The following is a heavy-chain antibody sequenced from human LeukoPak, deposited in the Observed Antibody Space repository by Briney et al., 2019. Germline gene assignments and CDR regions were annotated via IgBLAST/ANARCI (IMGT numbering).Heavy chain of an antibody. CDR3: ARVGGITTLNFDY. Sequence: SETLSLTCTVSGGSISSYYWSWIRHPRGKGLEWIGYIYYSGSTNYNPSLKSRVTISVDTSKNQFSLKLSSVTATDTAVYYCARVGGITTLNFDYWGQGTLVTVSS. J-gene: IGHJ4*02. V-gene: IGHV4-59*01. D-gene: IGHD1-1*01. CDR1: GGSISSYY. CDR2: IYYSGST.